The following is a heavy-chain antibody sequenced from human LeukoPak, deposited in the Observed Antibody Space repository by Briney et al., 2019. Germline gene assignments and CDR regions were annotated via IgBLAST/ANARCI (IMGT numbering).Heavy chain of an antibody. CDR2: IYPGDSDT. J-gene: IGHJ4*02. V-gene: IGHV5-51*01. Sequence: GESLKISCKGSEYSFTSYWIGWVRQMPGKGLEWMGIIYPGDSDTTYSPSFQGQVTISADKSISTAYLQWSSLKASDTAMYYCARQDILTGSYYFDYWGQGTLVTVSS. CDR3: ARQDILTGSYYFDY. CDR1: EYSFTSYW. D-gene: IGHD3-9*01.